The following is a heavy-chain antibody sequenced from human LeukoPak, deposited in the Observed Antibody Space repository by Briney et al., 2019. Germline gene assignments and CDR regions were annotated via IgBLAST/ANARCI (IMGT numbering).Heavy chain of an antibody. Sequence: GGSLRLSCTASGFTFGDYAMSWVRQAPGKGLEWVGFIRSKAYGGTTEYAASVKGRFTISRDDSKSIAYLQMNSLKTEDTAVYYCTRMGTYDSSGYYNYYFDYWGQGTLVTVSS. J-gene: IGHJ4*02. CDR1: GFTFGDYA. V-gene: IGHV3-49*04. D-gene: IGHD3-22*01. CDR2: IRSKAYGGTT. CDR3: TRMGTYDSSGYYNYYFDY.